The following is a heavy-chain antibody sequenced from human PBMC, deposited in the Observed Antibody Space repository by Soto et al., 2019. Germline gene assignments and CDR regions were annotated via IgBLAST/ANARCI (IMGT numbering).Heavy chain of an antibody. CDR3: ARDEYQLLSSVSWFDS. CDR2: IYHTGNT. J-gene: IGHJ5*01. CDR1: VGSISSSNW. D-gene: IGHD2-2*01. Sequence: SETLSLAGAVSVGSISSSNWWSCVRRPPGKGLEWIGEIYHTGNTYCNPSLRSRVSISVDKSKSQFSLKLISVTAADTAVYFCARDEYQLLSSVSWFDSWGQGTLVTVSS. V-gene: IGHV4-4*02.